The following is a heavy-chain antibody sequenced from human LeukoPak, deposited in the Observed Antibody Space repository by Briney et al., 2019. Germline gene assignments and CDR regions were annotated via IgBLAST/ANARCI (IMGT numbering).Heavy chain of an antibody. V-gene: IGHV3-21*01. CDR3: ARGGVYSQGFDY. Sequence: GGSLRLSCAASGFTFSSYSMNWVRQAPGKGLEWVSSISTTSDYIYYADSLKGRLTISRDSAKNSLYLQMNSLRAEDTAVYYCARGGVYSQGFDYWGQGTLVTVSS. CDR1: GFTFSSYS. J-gene: IGHJ4*02. D-gene: IGHD5/OR15-5a*01. CDR2: ISTTSDYI.